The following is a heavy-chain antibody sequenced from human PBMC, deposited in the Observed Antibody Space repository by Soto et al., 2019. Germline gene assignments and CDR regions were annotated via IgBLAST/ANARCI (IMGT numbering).Heavy chain of an antibody. CDR2: IKYSGTT. D-gene: IGHD1-26*01. J-gene: IGHJ3*02. Sequence: SDILSLICTVHCGSISGSRRHWGWTRQPPGKGLEWIASIKYSGTTFYNPSLKSRVTLSVDTSKNQFALKLSSVTAAETAVYYCAGHGITGSYYDAFDIWGQGTMVT. V-gene: IGHV4-39*01. CDR3: AGHGITGSYYDAFDI. CDR1: CGSISGSRRH.